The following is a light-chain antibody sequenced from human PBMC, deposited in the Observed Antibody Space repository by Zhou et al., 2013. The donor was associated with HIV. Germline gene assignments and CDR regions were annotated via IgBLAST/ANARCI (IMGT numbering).Light chain of an antibody. CDR3: QQCDSYSWT. CDR1: QSISSW. V-gene: IGKV1-5*03. Sequence: DIQMTQSPSTLSASVGDRVTITCRASQSISSWLAWYQQKPGKAPKLLIYKASSLETGVPSRFSGSGSGTEFTLTISSLQPDDFATYYCQQCDSYSWTFGQGPRSK. J-gene: IGKJ1*01. CDR2: KAS.